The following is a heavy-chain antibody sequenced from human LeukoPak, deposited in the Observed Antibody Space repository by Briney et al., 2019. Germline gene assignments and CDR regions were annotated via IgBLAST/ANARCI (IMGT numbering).Heavy chain of an antibody. CDR2: IIPIFGTA. J-gene: IGHJ6*03. Sequence: ASVKVSCKASGGTFSSYAISWVRQAPGQGLEWMGGIIPIFGTANYAQKFQGRVTITADKSTSTAYMELSSLRSEDTAVYYCARVGYSGSYPYYYYMDVWGKGTTVTVSS. CDR3: ARVGYSGSYPYYYYMDV. D-gene: IGHD1-26*01. V-gene: IGHV1-69*06. CDR1: GGTFSSYA.